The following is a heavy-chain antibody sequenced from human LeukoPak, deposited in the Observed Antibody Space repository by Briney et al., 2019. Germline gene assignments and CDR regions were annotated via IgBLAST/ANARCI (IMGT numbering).Heavy chain of an antibody. CDR3: TRFGGDAFDI. Sequence: SETLSLTCTVSGGSISNYYWGWIRQPPGKGLEWIGYIYYSGSTNYNPSLKSRVTISVDTSENQFSLKLSSVTAADAAVYYCTRFGGDAFDIWGQGTMVTVSS. CDR1: GGSISNYY. CDR2: IYYSGST. V-gene: IGHV4-59*13. D-gene: IGHD2-21*02. J-gene: IGHJ3*02.